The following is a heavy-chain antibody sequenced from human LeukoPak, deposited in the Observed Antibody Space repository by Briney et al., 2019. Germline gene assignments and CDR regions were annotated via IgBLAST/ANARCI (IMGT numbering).Heavy chain of an antibody. V-gene: IGHV3-74*01. CDR3: ARDPYSGSYGDYYYYYMDV. CDR2: INSDGSST. J-gene: IGHJ6*03. CDR1: GFTFSSYW. Sequence: PGGSLRLSCAASGFTFSSYWMHWVRQAPGKGLVWVSRINSDGSSTSYADSVKGRFTISRDNAKSSLYLQMNSLRAEDTAVYYCARDPYSGSYGDYYYYYMDVWGKGTTVTISS. D-gene: IGHD1-26*01.